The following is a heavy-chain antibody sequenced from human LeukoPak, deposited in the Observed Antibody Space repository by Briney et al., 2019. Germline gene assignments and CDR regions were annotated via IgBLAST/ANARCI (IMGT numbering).Heavy chain of an antibody. V-gene: IGHV3-30*04. D-gene: IGHD6-6*01. Sequence: GGSLRLSCAASGFTFSSYAMHWVRQAPGKGLEWVAVISYDGSNKYYADSVKGRFTISRDNSKNTLYLQMNSLRAEDTAVYYCARDRRPTRLDYWGQGTLVTVSS. J-gene: IGHJ4*02. CDR2: ISYDGSNK. CDR1: GFTFSSYA. CDR3: ARDRRPTRLDY.